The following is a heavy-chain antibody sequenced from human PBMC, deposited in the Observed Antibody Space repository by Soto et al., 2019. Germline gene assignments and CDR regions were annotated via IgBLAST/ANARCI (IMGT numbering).Heavy chain of an antibody. V-gene: IGHV1-18*01. CDR2: INAYNGNT. CDR3: AGVLPPFDP. Sequence: QVQLMQSGAEVKKPGASVKVSCKASGYTFTSYGISWVRQAPGQGLEWMGWINAYNGNTNYAQKLQGRVTMTTDKSTSTAYMELRSLSSDDTAVYYCAGVLPPFDPWGQGTLVTVSS. CDR1: GYTFTSYG. J-gene: IGHJ5*02.